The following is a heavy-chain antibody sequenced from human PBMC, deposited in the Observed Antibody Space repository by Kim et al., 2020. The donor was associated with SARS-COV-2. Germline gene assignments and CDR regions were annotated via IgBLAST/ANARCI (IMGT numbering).Heavy chain of an antibody. CDR3: ARGPQYSSSWQTYYYGMDV. J-gene: IGHJ6*02. CDR2: IYYSGST. D-gene: IGHD6-13*01. CDR1: GGSISSYY. Sequence: SETLSLTCTVSGGSISSYYWSWIRQPPGKGLEWIGYIYYSGSTNYNPSLKSRVTISVDTSKNQSSLKLSSVTAADTAVYYCARGPQYSSSWQTYYYGMDVWGQGTTVTVSS. V-gene: IGHV4-59*13.